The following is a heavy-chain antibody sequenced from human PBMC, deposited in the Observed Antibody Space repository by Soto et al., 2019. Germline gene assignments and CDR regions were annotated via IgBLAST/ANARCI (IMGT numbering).Heavy chain of an antibody. CDR1: GFPFSNYG. D-gene: IGHD3-10*01. V-gene: IGHV3-30*18. CDR2: TSYDGSNK. Sequence: LXLSCAASGFPFSNYGMHWVRQAPGKGLEWVAVTSYDGSNKYYADSVKGRFTISRDNSKNTLYLQMNSLKTEDTAVYFCAKGEYYYGSGSPYYAMDVWGQGSTVTVSS. CDR3: AKGEYYYGSGSPYYAMDV. J-gene: IGHJ6*02.